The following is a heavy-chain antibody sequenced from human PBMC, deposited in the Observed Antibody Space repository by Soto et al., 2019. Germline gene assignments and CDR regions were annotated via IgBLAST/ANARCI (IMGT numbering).Heavy chain of an antibody. CDR3: AREGAVVGSAVNYGMDV. D-gene: IGHD2-15*01. J-gene: IGHJ6*02. V-gene: IGHV1-18*04. Sequence: QVQLVQSGAEVKEPGASVKVSCKASGYPFTSYSFSWVRQAPGQGLEWMGSSSAYNGDTRYAQKFQGRVTMTADPYTDTAYMEVGKLRSDDTGVYYCAREGAVVGSAVNYGMDVWGQGTMVTVS. CDR2: SSAYNGDT. CDR1: GYPFTSYS.